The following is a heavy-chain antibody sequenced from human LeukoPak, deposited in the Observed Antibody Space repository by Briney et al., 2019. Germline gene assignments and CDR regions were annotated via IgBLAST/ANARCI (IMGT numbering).Heavy chain of an antibody. D-gene: IGHD1/OR15-1a*01. J-gene: IGHJ6*02. CDR1: GFTFSSYS. CDR3: ARAFKLGQYYYGMDV. Sequence: GGSLRLSCAASGFTFSSYSMNWVRQAPGKGLEWVSYISSSSSTIYYADSVKGRFTISRDNAKNSLYLQMNSLRAEDTAVYYCARAFKLGQYYYGMDVWGQGTTVTVSS. V-gene: IGHV3-48*01. CDR2: ISSSSSTI.